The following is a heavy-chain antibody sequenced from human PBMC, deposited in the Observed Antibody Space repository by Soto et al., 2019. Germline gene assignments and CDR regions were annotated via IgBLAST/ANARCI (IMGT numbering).Heavy chain of an antibody. V-gene: IGHV3-23*01. D-gene: IGHD2-2*01. CDR1: GFTFINYA. CDR3: ARKVLGSTSRPDWWYFDL. J-gene: IGHJ2*01. Sequence: EVQLLESGGGLVQPGGSLRLSCVGSGFTFINYAMNWVRQTPGKGLEWVSTISGDGDRTFDADTVKGRFTISRDNSKNTVNLPMNSLRADDTAVYYCARKVLGSTSRPDWWYFDLWGRGTLVTVSS. CDR2: ISGDGDRT.